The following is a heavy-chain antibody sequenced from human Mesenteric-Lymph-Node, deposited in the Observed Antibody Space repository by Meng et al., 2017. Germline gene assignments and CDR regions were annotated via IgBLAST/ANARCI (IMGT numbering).Heavy chain of an antibody. CDR3: ARDRVQDTAQPYPIDY. J-gene: IGHJ4*02. V-gene: IGHV3-21*01. D-gene: IGHD1-14*01. CDR1: GFTFSSYT. CDR2: ISTRSSDK. Sequence: EVQLVESGGGLVKPGGSLRLSCAASGFTFSSYTMNWVRQAPGKGLEWVSSISTRSSDKYYADSVKGRFTISRDNAKNSLYLQMNSLRAEDTAVYYCARDRVQDTAQPYPIDYWGQGTLVTVSS.